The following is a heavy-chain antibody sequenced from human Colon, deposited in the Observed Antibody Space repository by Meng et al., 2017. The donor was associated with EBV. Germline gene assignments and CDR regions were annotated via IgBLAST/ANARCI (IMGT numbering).Heavy chain of an antibody. CDR2: IYHGGTT. V-gene: IGHV4-30-2*01. J-gene: IGHJ5*02. D-gene: IGHD2-21*02. CDR3: ARGPYCGGDCYWFDP. Sequence: LLLNESDSGLVQPSQSLSPTCAVSGDSISSGDYSWSWIRQPPGQGLEWIGYIYHGGTTYNTSLKSRVTISVDNSKNQFSLRLTSVTAADTAVYYCARGPYCGGDCYWFDPWGQGTLVTVSS. CDR1: GDSISSGDYS.